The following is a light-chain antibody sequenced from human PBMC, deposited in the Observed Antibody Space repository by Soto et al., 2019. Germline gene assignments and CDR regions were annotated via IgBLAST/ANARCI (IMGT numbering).Light chain of an antibody. CDR1: SSDIGGYNY. Sequence: QSALTQPASVSGSPGQSITISCTGTSSDIGGYNYVSWYQQHPVKAPKLMIFDVSNRPSGVSNRFSGSKSGNTASLTISGLQAEDEADYYCSSYTSSSTLGFGGGTQLTVL. CDR2: DVS. J-gene: IGLJ2*01. V-gene: IGLV2-14*01. CDR3: SSYTSSSTLG.